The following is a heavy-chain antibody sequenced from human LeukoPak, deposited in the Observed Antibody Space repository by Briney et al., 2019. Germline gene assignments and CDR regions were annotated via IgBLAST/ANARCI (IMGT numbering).Heavy chain of an antibody. V-gene: IGHV1-2*02. CDR2: INPNSGGT. Sequence: ASVKVSCKASGYTFTGYYMHWVRQAPGQGLEWMGWINPNSGGTNYAQKFQGRVTMTRDTSISTAYMELSRLRSDDTAVYYCARGPTGSTDIVVVPAASYYYYGMDVWGQGTTVTVSS. CDR3: ARGPTGSTDIVVVPAASYYYYGMDV. J-gene: IGHJ6*02. D-gene: IGHD2-2*01. CDR1: GYTFTGYY.